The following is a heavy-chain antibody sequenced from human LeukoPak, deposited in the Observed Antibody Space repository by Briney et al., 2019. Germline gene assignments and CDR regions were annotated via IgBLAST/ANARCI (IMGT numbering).Heavy chain of an antibody. Sequence: SVNVSCKASGYTFTSYDINWVRQATGQGLEWMGWMNPNSGNTGYAQKFQGRVTMTRNTSISTAYMELSSLRSEDTAVYYCASGLLSAYYFDYWGQGTLVTVSS. CDR2: MNPNSGNT. V-gene: IGHV1-8*01. CDR1: GYTFTSYD. D-gene: IGHD2-2*01. J-gene: IGHJ4*02. CDR3: ASGLLSAYYFDY.